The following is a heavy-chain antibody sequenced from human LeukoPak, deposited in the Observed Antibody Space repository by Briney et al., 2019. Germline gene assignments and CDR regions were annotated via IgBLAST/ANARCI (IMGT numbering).Heavy chain of an antibody. D-gene: IGHD3-3*01. V-gene: IGHV3-33*01. CDR1: GFTFGDYA. CDR3: AREGYTNYERELDY. Sequence: GGSLRLSCAAFGFTFGDYAIHWVRQAPGKGLEWVAAIWHDGNNKYYADFVKGRFTTSRDNSKDTVYLQMNSLGAEDTAVYYCAREGYTNYERELDYWGRGTLVTVSP. CDR2: IWHDGNNK. J-gene: IGHJ4*02.